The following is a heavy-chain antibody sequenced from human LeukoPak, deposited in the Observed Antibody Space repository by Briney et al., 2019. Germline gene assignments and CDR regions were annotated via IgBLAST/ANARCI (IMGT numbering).Heavy chain of an antibody. CDR3: ARGLPGFWSGSRWFDP. V-gene: IGHV3-13*01. Sequence: PGGSLRLSCAASGFTFSSYDMHWVRQATGKGLEWVSAIGTAGDTYYPGSVKGRFTISRENAKNSLYLQMNSLRAGDTAVYYCARGLPGFWSGSRWFDPWGQGTLVTVSS. J-gene: IGHJ5*02. D-gene: IGHD3-3*01. CDR1: GFTFSSYD. CDR2: IGTAGDT.